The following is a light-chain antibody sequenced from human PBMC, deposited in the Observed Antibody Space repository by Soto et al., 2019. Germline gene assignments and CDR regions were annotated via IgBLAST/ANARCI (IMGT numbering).Light chain of an antibody. CDR2: DAS. CDR1: QSINSY. Sequence: EIVLTQSPATLSLSPGERATLSCRASQSINSYLPWYQQKPGQAPRLLIYDASNRATGIPARFTGSGTGTAFTLTISSLEPEDFAVYYCQQRSSWPLTFGGATKVEIK. CDR3: QQRSSWPLT. J-gene: IGKJ4*01. V-gene: IGKV3-11*01.